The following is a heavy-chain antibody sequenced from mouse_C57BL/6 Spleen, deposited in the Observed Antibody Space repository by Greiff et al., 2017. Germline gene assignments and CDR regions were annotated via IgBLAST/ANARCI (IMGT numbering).Heavy chain of an antibody. V-gene: IGHV1-64*01. CDR3: ARSGGLAGRYFDV. J-gene: IGHJ1*03. D-gene: IGHD4-1*01. CDR1: GYTFTSYW. Sequence: QVQLQQPGAELVKPGASVKLSCKASGYTFTSYWMHWVKQRPGQGLEWIGMIHPNSGSTNYNEKFKSKATLTVDKSSSTAYMQLSSLTSEDSAVYYCARSGGLAGRYFDVWGTGTTVTVSS. CDR2: IHPNSGST.